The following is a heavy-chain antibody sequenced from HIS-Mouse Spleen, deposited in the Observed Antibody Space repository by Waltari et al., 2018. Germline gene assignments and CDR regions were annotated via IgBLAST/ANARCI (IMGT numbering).Heavy chain of an antibody. CDR1: GYSISSGYH. Sequence: QLQLQESGPGLVKPSETLSLTCTVSGYSISSGYHWGWIPRPPGQGLEWIGSLYHSGSTYYNPSLKSRVTISVDTSKNQFSLKLSSVTAADTAVYYCARVAVDTAMVDAFDIWGQGTMVTVSS. CDR2: LYHSGST. V-gene: IGHV4-38-2*02. J-gene: IGHJ3*02. D-gene: IGHD5-18*01. CDR3: ARVAVDTAMVDAFDI.